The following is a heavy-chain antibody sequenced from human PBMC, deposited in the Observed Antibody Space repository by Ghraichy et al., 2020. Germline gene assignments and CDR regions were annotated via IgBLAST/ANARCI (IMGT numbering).Heavy chain of an antibody. Sequence: SETLSLTCTVSGGSISSYYWSWIRQPPGKGLEWIGYIYYSGSTNYNPSLKSRVTISVDTSKNQFSLKLSSVTAADTAVYYCARAGGSGRESGYYYGMDVWGQGTTVTVSS. CDR2: IYYSGST. D-gene: IGHD3-10*01. J-gene: IGHJ6*02. CDR3: ARAGGSGRESGYYYGMDV. CDR1: GGSISSYY. V-gene: IGHV4-59*01.